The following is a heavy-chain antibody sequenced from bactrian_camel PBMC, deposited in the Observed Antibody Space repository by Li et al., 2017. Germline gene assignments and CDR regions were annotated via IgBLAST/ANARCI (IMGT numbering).Heavy chain of an antibody. CDR2: INSGGGST. J-gene: IGHJ4*01. CDR1: GFQFSDYP. CDR3: AANFGPYCSGPYLARRAIF. V-gene: IGHV3S40*01. D-gene: IGHD2*01. Sequence: VQLVESGGGLVPPGGSLRLSCAASGFQFSDYPMSWVRQAPGKGLEWVSSINSGGGSTYYADSVKGRFTISKDNANNTVNLMMNSLKPEDTAMYYCAANFGPYCSGPYLARRAIFWGQGTQVTVS.